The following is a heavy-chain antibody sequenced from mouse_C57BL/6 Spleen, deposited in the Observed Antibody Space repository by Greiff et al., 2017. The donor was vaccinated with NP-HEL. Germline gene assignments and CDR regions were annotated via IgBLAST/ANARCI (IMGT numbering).Heavy chain of an antibody. CDR1: GYTFTSYW. V-gene: IGHV1-7*01. CDR3: ARDSNYVRAMDY. J-gene: IGHJ4*01. D-gene: IGHD2-5*01. CDR2: INPSSGNT. Sequence: VQLQQSGAELAKPGASVKLSCKASGYTFTSYWMNWVKQRPGQGLEWIGEINPSSGNTNYNEKFKDKATLTADKSSSTAYMQLSSLTYEDSAVYYCARDSNYVRAMDYWGQGTSVTVSS.